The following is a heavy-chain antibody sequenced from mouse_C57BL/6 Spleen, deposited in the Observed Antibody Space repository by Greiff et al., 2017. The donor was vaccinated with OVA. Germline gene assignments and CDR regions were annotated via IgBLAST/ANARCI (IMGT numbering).Heavy chain of an antibody. J-gene: IGHJ4*01. Sequence: QVQLKESGPGLVQPSQSLSITCTVSGYSFTSDGVYWFRQSPGNRLEWLGLIRRDGSTNYNAALKYRLSITNDKSKSQVFFKMNSLQADDTATYYCAKERITTVVATGAMDYWGQGTSVTVSS. V-gene: IGHV2-5*01. D-gene: IGHD1-1*01. CDR2: IRRDGST. CDR1: GYSFTSDG. CDR3: AKERITTVVATGAMDY.